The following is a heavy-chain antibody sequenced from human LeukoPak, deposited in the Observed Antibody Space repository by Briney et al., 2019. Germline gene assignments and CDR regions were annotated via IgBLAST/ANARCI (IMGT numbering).Heavy chain of an antibody. D-gene: IGHD6-25*01. Sequence: ASVKVSCKASGYTFTSYDINWARQATGQGLEWMGWMNPNSGNTGYAQKFQGRVTLTRDTSISTAYMELSSLRSEDTAVYYCAASTIAAFSDYWGQGTLVTVSS. CDR2: MNPNSGNT. V-gene: IGHV1-8*01. J-gene: IGHJ4*02. CDR3: AASTIAAFSDY. CDR1: GYTFTSYD.